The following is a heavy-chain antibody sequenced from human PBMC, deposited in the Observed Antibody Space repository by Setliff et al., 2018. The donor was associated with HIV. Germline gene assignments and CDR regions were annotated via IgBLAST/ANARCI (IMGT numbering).Heavy chain of an antibody. Sequence: PSETLSLTCTVSGGSLSSSNYYCGWIRQPPGKGLEWMGYVFYTGFAAYNPSLKSRLTISVDTSKSQFSLRLTSVTAADTAIYYCARQVSIPGVAITPVDYWGQGALVTVSS. J-gene: IGHJ4*02. D-gene: IGHD5-12*01. CDR2: VFYTGFA. CDR1: GGSLSSSNYY. V-gene: IGHV4-61*05. CDR3: ARQVSIPGVAITPVDY.